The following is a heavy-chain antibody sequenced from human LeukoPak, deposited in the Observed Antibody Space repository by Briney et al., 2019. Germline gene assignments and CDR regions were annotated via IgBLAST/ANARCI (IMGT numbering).Heavy chain of an antibody. J-gene: IGHJ5*02. Sequence: GEALKISCQGSGYSFTSYWIGWVRHMPGKGLEWMGIIYPGDADTRYSPSFQGQVTISADKSISTAYLQRSSLKDSDTAMYNCARRIVGATARFDPWGQGTLVTVSS. CDR2: IYPGDADT. CDR1: GYSFTSYW. V-gene: IGHV5-51*01. CDR3: ARRIVGATARFDP. D-gene: IGHD1-26*01.